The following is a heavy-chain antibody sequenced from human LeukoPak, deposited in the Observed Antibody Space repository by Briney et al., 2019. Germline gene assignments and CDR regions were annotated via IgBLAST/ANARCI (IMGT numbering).Heavy chain of an antibody. CDR2: IYYSGST. V-gene: IGHV4-31*03. D-gene: IGHD2-15*01. CDR3: ARAVVVVAATLYYFDY. CDR1: GGSISSGGYY. Sequence: SQTLSLTCTVSGGSISSGGYYWSWIRQHPGKGLEWIGYIYYSGSTYYNPSLKSRVTISVDTSKNQFSLKLSSATAADTAVYYCARAVVVVAATLYYFDYWGQGTLVTVSS. J-gene: IGHJ4*02.